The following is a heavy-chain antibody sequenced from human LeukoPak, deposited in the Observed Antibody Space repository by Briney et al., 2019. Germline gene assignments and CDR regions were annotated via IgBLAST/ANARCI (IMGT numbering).Heavy chain of an antibody. J-gene: IGHJ3*02. CDR1: GGTFSSYA. CDR2: IIPIFGIA. D-gene: IGHD3-22*01. V-gene: IGHV1-69*04. CDR3: ARGRGITMIVVAAGDAFDI. Sequence: SVKVSCKASGGTFSSYAISWVRQAPGQGLEWMGRIIPIFGIANYAQKFQGGVTITADKSTSTAYMELSSLRSEDTAVYYCARGRGITMIVVAAGDAFDIWGQGTMVTVSS.